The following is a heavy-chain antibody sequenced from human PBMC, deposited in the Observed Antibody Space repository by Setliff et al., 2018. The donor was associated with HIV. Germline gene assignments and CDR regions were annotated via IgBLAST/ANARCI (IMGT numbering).Heavy chain of an antibody. D-gene: IGHD1-7*01. V-gene: IGHV4-61*09. CDR1: GGSISSGSYY. Sequence: SETLSLTCTVSGGSISSGSYYWSWIRQPAGKGLEWIGHIYTSGSTNYNPSLKSRVTISVDTSKNHFSLRLTSVTAADTAVYFCARTNRWELLSPCFDAWGQGTLVTVSS. J-gene: IGHJ5*02. CDR3: ARTNRWELLSPCFDA. CDR2: IYTSGST.